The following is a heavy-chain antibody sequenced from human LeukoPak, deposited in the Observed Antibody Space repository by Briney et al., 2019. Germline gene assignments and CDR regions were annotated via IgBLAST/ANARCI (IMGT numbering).Heavy chain of an antibody. CDR3: AKGNRIMIFGVVIPDYYYGMDV. CDR1: GFTFSSYA. J-gene: IGHJ6*02. V-gene: IGHV3-23*01. D-gene: IGHD3-3*01. CDR2: ISGSGGST. Sequence: SGGSLRLSCAASGFTFSSYAMSWVRQAPGKGLEWVSAISGSGGSTYYADSVKGRFTISRDNSKNTLYLQMHSLRAEDTAVYYCAKGNRIMIFGVVIPDYYYGMDVWAKGPRSPPP.